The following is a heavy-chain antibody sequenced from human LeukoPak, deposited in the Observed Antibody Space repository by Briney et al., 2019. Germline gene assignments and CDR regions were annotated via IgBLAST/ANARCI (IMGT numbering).Heavy chain of an antibody. CDR3: ARVAPGIAVAVFDY. Sequence: PSETLSLTCTVSGGSISSSSYYWGWIRQPPGKGLEWIGSIYYSGSTYYNPSLKSRVTISVDTSKNQFSLKLSSVTAADTAVYYCARVAPGIAVAVFDYWGQGTLVTVSS. CDR1: GGSISSSSYY. J-gene: IGHJ4*02. V-gene: IGHV4-39*07. D-gene: IGHD6-19*01. CDR2: IYYSGST.